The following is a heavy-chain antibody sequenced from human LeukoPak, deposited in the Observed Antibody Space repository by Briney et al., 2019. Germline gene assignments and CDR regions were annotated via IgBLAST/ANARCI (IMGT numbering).Heavy chain of an antibody. J-gene: IGHJ4*02. V-gene: IGHV3-30*04. D-gene: IGHD6-19*01. CDR1: GLTFSSYA. CDR2: ISYDGSNK. Sequence: GRSLRLSCAASGLTFSSYAMHWVRQAPGKGLEWVAVISYDGSNKYYADSVKGRFTISRDNSKNTLYLQMNSLRAEDTAVYYCASHSSGIDYWGQGTLVTVSS. CDR3: ASHSSGIDY.